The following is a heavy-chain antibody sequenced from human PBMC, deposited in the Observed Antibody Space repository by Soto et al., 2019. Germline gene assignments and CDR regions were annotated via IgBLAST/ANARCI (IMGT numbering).Heavy chain of an antibody. D-gene: IGHD6-19*01. J-gene: IGHJ6*02. CDR3: ARDGGQWLASYYYGMDV. V-gene: IGHV3-21*01. CDR2: ISSSSSYI. CDR1: GFTFSSYS. Sequence: PGGSLRLSCAASGFTFSSYSMNWVRQAPGKGLEWVSSISSSSSYIYYADSVKGRFTISRDNAKNSLYLQMNSLRAEDTAVYYCARDGGQWLASYYYGMDVWGQGTTVTVSS.